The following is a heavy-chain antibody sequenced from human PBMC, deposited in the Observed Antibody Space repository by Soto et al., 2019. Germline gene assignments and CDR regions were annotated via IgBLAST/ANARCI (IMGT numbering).Heavy chain of an antibody. V-gene: IGHV1-69*04. J-gene: IGHJ2*01. CDR1: GGTLSEYN. Sequence: VKVCCKADGGTLSEYNFTWGRQAPGQGLEWMGRIIPIIGIINYAQKFQGRVTISADKFTGTAYMELTGLRSDDTAVYYCAGDPDSHYNDSHASSYPWGR. D-gene: IGHD4-4*01. CDR2: IIPIIGII. CDR3: AGDPDSHYNDSHASSYP.